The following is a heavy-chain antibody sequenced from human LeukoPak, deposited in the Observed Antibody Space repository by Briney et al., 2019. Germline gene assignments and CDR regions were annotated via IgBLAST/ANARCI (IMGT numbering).Heavy chain of an antibody. CDR2: ISAYNGNT. CDR3: ARDGDGDYDTAQLDY. Sequence: ASVKVSCKASGYTFTSYGISWVRQAPGQGLEWMGWISAYNGNTNYAQKFQGRVTITADKSTSTAYMELSSLRSEDTAVYYCARDGDGDYDTAQLDYWGQGTLVTVSS. CDR1: GYTFTSYG. J-gene: IGHJ4*02. D-gene: IGHD4-17*01. V-gene: IGHV1-18*01.